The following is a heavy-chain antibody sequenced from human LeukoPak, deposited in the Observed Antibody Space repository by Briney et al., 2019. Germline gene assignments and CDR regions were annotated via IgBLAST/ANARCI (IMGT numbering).Heavy chain of an antibody. Sequence: ASVKVSCKTSGYTFTGQYLHWVRQAPGQGLEWMGWINPNSGGTKSAQKFQGRVITTRDTSISTAYMELRSLSSDDTAVYYCARGRQLHLGELFPFAEFFQPWGQGTLVTVSS. CDR1: GYTFTGQY. D-gene: IGHD3-16*01. V-gene: IGHV1-2*02. CDR2: INPNSGGT. J-gene: IGHJ1*01. CDR3: ARGRQLHLGELFPFAEFFQP.